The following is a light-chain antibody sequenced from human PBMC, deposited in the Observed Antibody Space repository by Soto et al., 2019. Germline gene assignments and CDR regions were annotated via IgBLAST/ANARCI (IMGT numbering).Light chain of an antibody. Sequence: QSVLTQPASVSGSPGGAITISCTGTSSDVGGYNYVSWYQQHPGKAPKLMIYDVSSRPSGVSDRFSGSKSGNTASLTISGLQAEDEADYYCSSYTSSSTYVFGTGTKVTVL. V-gene: IGLV2-14*01. CDR1: SSDVGGYNY. J-gene: IGLJ1*01. CDR3: SSYTSSSTYV. CDR2: DVS.